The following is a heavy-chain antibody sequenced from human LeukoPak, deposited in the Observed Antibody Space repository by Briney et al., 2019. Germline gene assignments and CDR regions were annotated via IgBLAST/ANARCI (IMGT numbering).Heavy chain of an antibody. CDR1: GFTFSSYW. CDR3: ARGTWATLYYYYMGV. CDR2: INSDGSST. J-gene: IGHJ6*03. D-gene: IGHD5-24*01. Sequence: GGSLRLSCAASGFTFSSYWMHWVRQAPGKGLVWVSRINSDGSSTSYADSVKGRFTISRDNAKNTLYLQMNSLRAEDTAVYYCARGTWATLYYYYMGVWGKGTTVTVSS. V-gene: IGHV3-74*01.